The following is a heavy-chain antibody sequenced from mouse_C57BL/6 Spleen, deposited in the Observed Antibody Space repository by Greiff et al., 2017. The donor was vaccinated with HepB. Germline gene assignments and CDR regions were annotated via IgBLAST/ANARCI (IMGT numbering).Heavy chain of an antibody. CDR2: IDPETGGT. CDR3: TRRIYYYGSSHIPFAY. Sequence: QVQLQQSGAELVRPGASVTLSCKASGYTFTDYEMHWVKQTPVHGLEWIGAIDPETGGTAYNQKFKGKAILTADKSSSTAYMELRSLTSEDSAVYYCTRRIYYYGSSHIPFAYWGQGTLVTVSA. J-gene: IGHJ3*01. V-gene: IGHV1-15*01. D-gene: IGHD1-1*01. CDR1: GYTFTDYE.